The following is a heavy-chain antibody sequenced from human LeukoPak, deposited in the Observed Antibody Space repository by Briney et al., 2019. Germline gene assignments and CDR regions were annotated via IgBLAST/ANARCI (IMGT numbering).Heavy chain of an antibody. Sequence: GGSLRLSCAASGFTFSSYGMHWVRQAPGKGLEWVAFIRYDGSNKYYADSVKGRFTISRDNAKNSLYLQMNSLRAEDTALYYCAREGTIVGATTGSFDYWGQGTLVTVSS. CDR1: GFTFSSYG. CDR2: IRYDGSNK. V-gene: IGHV3-30*02. J-gene: IGHJ4*02. D-gene: IGHD1-26*01. CDR3: AREGTIVGATTGSFDY.